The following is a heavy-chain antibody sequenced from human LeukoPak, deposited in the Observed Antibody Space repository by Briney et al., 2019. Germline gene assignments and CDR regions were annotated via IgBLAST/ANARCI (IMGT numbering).Heavy chain of an antibody. Sequence: GGSLRLSCAASGFTFSRSWMSWVRQAPGKGLDWVANMNPDASETNYMDSVKGRFTIARDNAMNSLYLQMNSLSAEDTSLYYCVRGGGSGYHFDSWGQGALVTVSS. J-gene: IGHJ4*02. CDR1: GFTFSRSW. D-gene: IGHD5-12*01. V-gene: IGHV3-7*01. CDR3: VRGGGSGYHFDS. CDR2: MNPDASET.